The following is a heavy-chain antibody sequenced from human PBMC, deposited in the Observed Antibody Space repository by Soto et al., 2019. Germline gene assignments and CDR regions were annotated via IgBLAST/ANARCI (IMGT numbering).Heavy chain of an antibody. CDR2: IDPSDSQT. V-gene: IGHV5-10-1*01. Sequence: GYSLKISCKGSGYSFAGYWITLLRHRRGKFLEWMGRIDPSDSQTYYSPSFRGHVTISVTKSITTVFLQWSSLRASDTAMYYCARQIYDSDTGPNFQYYFDSWGQGTPVTVSS. J-gene: IGHJ4*02. CDR1: GYSFAGYW. CDR3: ARQIYDSDTGPNFQYYFDS. D-gene: IGHD3-22*01.